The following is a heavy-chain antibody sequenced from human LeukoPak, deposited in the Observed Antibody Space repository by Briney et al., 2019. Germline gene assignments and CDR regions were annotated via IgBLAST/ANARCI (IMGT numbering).Heavy chain of an antibody. CDR1: GGSISSADYY. CDR2: IYYSGST. Sequence: SQTLSLTCTVSGGSISSADYYWSWIRQPPGKGLEWIGFIYYSGSTYYNPPLKSRVTTSVDTSKNQFSLKLNSVTAADTAVYYCASIVVVTADIDYWGQGTLVTVSS. D-gene: IGHD2-21*02. J-gene: IGHJ4*02. V-gene: IGHV4-30-4*01. CDR3: ASIVVVTADIDY.